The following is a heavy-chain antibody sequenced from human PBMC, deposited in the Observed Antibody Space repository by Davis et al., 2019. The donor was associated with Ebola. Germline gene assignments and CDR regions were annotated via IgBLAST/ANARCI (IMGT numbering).Heavy chain of an antibody. V-gene: IGHV3-21*01. Sequence: PGGPLRPPFAPPGSTSSTYSMNWVPQAPGKGLEWVSSISSSSSYIYYADSVKGRFTISRDNAKNSLYLQMNSLRVEDTAVYYCERDRASWDSSGYYYWGQGTLVTVSS. CDR1: GSTSSTYS. CDR3: ERDRASWDSSGYYY. D-gene: IGHD3-22*01. CDR2: ISSSSSYI. J-gene: IGHJ4*02.